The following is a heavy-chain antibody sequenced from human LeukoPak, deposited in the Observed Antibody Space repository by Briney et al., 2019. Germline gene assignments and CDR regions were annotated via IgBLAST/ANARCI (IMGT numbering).Heavy chain of an antibody. D-gene: IGHD6-13*01. J-gene: IGHJ4*02. Sequence: ASVKVSCKASGYTFTSYGISWVRQAPGQGLEWMGWISAYNGNTNYAQKLQGRVTMTTDTSTSTAYMELRSLRSDDTAVYYCARGDVYSSSWEPLDYWGQGTLVTVSS. V-gene: IGHV1-18*01. CDR2: ISAYNGNT. CDR3: ARGDVYSSSWEPLDY. CDR1: GYTFTSYG.